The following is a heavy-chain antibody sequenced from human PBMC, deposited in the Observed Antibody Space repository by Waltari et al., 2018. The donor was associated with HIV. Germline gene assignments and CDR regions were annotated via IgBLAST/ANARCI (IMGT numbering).Heavy chain of an antibody. D-gene: IGHD6-6*01. Sequence: EVQLVESGGGLVQPGGALRLPCGASGLTLGRYWMHWVRQAPGKGLVWVSRIESDGASTNYADSVKGRVTISRDNAKNTLSLQMNSLSVEDTAVYYCVRAGRSSDGFDVWGQGTMVTVSS. V-gene: IGHV3-74*01. CDR2: IESDGAST. J-gene: IGHJ3*01. CDR3: VRAGRSSDGFDV. CDR1: GLTLGRYW.